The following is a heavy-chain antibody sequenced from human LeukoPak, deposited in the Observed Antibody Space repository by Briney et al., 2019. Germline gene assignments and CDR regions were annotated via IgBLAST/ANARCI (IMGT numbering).Heavy chain of an antibody. CDR1: GYTFTGYY. J-gene: IGHJ5*02. D-gene: IGHD2-15*01. V-gene: IGHV1-2*06. CDR3: ARVRIVVVVVAPFDP. CDR2: INPNSGGT. Sequence: ASVKVSCKASGYTFTGYYMHWVRQAPGQGLEWMGRINPNSGGTNYAQKFQGRVTMTRDTSISTAYMELSRLRSDDTAVYYCARVRIVVVVVAPFDPWGQGTLVTVSS.